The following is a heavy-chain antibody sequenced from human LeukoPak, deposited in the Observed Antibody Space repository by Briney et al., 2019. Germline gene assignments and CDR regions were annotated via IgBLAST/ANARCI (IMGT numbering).Heavy chain of an antibody. V-gene: IGHV4-61*02. Sequence: SSQTLSLTCTVSGGSISSGSYYWSWIRQPAGKGLEWIGRIYTSGSTNYNPSLKSRVTISVDTSKNQFSLKLSSVTAADTAVYYCARGSSSLYTLEWFDPWGQGTLVTVSS. CDR2: IYTSGST. CDR1: GGSISSGSYY. J-gene: IGHJ5*02. D-gene: IGHD6-13*01. CDR3: ARGSSSLYTLEWFDP.